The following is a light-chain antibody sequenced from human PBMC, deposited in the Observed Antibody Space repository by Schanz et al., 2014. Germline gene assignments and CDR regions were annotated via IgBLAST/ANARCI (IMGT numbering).Light chain of an antibody. V-gene: IGKV3-20*01. CDR1: QSVSSSY. J-gene: IGKJ2*01. Sequence: EIVLTQSPGTLSLSPGERATLSCRASQSVSSSYLAWYQQKPGQAPRLLIYGVSSRATGIPDRFSGSGSGTDFTLTISRLEPEDFAIYYCQQYGTSPPYIFGRGTKVEIK. CDR2: GVS. CDR3: QQYGTSPPYI.